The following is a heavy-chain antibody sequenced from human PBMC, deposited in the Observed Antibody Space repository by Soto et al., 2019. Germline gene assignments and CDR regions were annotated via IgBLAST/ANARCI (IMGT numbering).Heavy chain of an antibody. J-gene: IGHJ4*02. CDR1: GGSISSGGYA. D-gene: IGHD2-21*02. Sequence: SETLSLTCAVSGGSISSGGYAWAWIRQPPGKGLEWVGYIYQSGSTYYNPSLKSRVTIAADKSKNQFSLNLASVTAADTAVYYCARSYSGGDAYFDYWGQGTVVTVSS. V-gene: IGHV4-30-2*01. CDR3: ARSYSGGDAYFDY. CDR2: IYQSGST.